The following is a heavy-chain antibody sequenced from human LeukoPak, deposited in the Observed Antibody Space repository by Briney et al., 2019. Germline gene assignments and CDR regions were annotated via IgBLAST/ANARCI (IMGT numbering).Heavy chain of an antibody. CDR3: AREDYYNSGGYYLDY. CDR1: GYSISRGYS. Sequence: SETLSLTCTVSGYSISRGYSWGWIRPPPGKGLEWIGNIYHSGSTNYSPSLKSRVTISVDTSKNQFSLKLSSVTAADTAVYFCAREDYYNSGGYYLDYWGQGTLVTVSS. D-gene: IGHD3-22*01. J-gene: IGHJ4*02. CDR2: IYHSGST. V-gene: IGHV4-38-2*02.